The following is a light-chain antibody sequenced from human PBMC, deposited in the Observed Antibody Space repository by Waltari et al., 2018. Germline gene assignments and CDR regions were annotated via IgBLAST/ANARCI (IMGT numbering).Light chain of an antibody. V-gene: IGLV1-47*01. CDR1: SSNIGSNY. J-gene: IGLJ3*02. CDR2: RNN. Sequence: QSVLTQPPSASGTPGQRVTISCSGSSSNIGSNYVYCYQQRPGTAPKLLIYRNNQRPSGVPDRFSGSKSGTSASLAISGLRSEDEADYYCAAWDDSLSGWVFGGGTKLTVL. CDR3: AAWDDSLSGWV.